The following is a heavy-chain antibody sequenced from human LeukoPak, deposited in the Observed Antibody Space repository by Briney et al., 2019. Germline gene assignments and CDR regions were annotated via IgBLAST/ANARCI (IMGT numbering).Heavy chain of an antibody. J-gene: IGHJ4*02. V-gene: IGHV1-18*01. CDR3: ARSTFSRYSGSYYPLDY. D-gene: IGHD1-26*01. CDR1: GYTFTSYG. Sequence: ASVKVSCKASGYTFTSYGISWVRQAPGQGLEWMGWISAYNGNTNYAQKLQGRVTMTTDTSTSTAYMELRSLRSDDTAVYYCARSTFSRYSGSYYPLDYWGQGTLVTASS. CDR2: ISAYNGNT.